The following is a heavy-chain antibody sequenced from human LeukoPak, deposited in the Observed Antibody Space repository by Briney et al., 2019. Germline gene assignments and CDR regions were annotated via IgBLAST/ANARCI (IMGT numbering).Heavy chain of an antibody. D-gene: IGHD5-12*01. J-gene: IGHJ4*02. CDR1: GFTFSSYE. CDR2: ISSSGSTI. Sequence: QPGGSLRLSCAASGFTFSSYEMNWVRQAPGKGLEWVSYISSSGSTIYYADSVRGRFTISRDNAKNSLSLQMNSLRADDTAVYYCARDWRPTMYYFDFWGQGTLVTVSS. CDR3: ARDWRPTMYYFDF. V-gene: IGHV3-48*03.